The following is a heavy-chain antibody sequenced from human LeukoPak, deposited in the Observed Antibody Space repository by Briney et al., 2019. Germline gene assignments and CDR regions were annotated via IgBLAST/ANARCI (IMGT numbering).Heavy chain of an antibody. CDR1: GGSFSGYY. CDR2: INHSGST. J-gene: IGHJ4*02. D-gene: IGHD3-3*01. Sequence: PSETLSLTCAVYGGSFSGYYWSWIRQPPGKGLEWIGEINHSGSTNYNPSLKSRVTISVDTSKNQFSLKLSSVTAADTAVYYCAIGEYYDFWSGNLWGQGTLVTVSS. V-gene: IGHV4-34*01. CDR3: AIGEYYDFWSGNL.